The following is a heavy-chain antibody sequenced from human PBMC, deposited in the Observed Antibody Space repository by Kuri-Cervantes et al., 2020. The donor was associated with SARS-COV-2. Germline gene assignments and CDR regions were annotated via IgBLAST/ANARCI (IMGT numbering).Heavy chain of an antibody. CDR1: GGSFSGYY. CDR2: INHSGST. D-gene: IGHD2-2*01. V-gene: IGHV4-34*01. CDR3: ARGRMVPAAFDP. Sequence: GSLRLSCAVYGGSFSGYYWSRIRRPPGKGLEWIGEINHSGSTNYNPSLKSRVTISVDTSKNQFSLKLSSVTAADTAVYYCARGRMVPAAFDPWGQGTLVTVSS. J-gene: IGHJ5*02.